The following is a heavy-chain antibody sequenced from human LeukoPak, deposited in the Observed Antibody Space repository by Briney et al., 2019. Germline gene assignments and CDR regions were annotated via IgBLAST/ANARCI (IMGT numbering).Heavy chain of an antibody. CDR2: IYYSGST. Sequence: ASETLSLTCTVSGGSISSYYWSWIRQPPGKGLEWIGYIYYSGSTNYNPSLKSRVTISVDTSKNQFSLKLSSVTAADTAVYYCARDPGFTHGHAFDIWGQGTMVTVSS. V-gene: IGHV4-59*01. CDR1: GGSISSYY. D-gene: IGHD3-10*01. CDR3: ARDPGFTHGHAFDI. J-gene: IGHJ3*02.